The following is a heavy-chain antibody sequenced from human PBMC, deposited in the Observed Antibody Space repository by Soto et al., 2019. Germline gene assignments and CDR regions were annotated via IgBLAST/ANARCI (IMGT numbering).Heavy chain of an antibody. J-gene: IGHJ4*02. D-gene: IGHD3-10*01. CDR2: IYYSGST. CDR3: ARLKPMVRGVNFYYFDY. V-gene: IGHV4-39*01. CDR1: GGSISSSSYY. Sequence: QLQLQESGPGLVKPSETLSLTCTVSGGSISSSSYYWGWIRQPPGKGLEWIGSIYYSGSTYYNPSRKSRVTISVDTSKNQFSLKLSSVTAADTAVYYCARLKPMVRGVNFYYFDYWGQGTLVTVSS.